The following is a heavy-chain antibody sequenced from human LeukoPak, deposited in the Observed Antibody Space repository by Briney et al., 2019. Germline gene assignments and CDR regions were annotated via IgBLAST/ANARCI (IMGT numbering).Heavy chain of an antibody. CDR1: GGSFSNYY. J-gene: IGHJ4*02. CDR3: ARRSYYDFWSGYSDGFDY. V-gene: IGHV4-34*01. CDR2: INHSGST. D-gene: IGHD3-3*01. Sequence: SETLSLTCAVYGGSFSNYYWRWIRQPPGKGLEWIGEINHSGSTNYNPSLKSRVTISVDTSKNQVSLKLSSVTAADTAVYYCARRSYYDFWSGYSDGFDYWGQGTLVTVSS.